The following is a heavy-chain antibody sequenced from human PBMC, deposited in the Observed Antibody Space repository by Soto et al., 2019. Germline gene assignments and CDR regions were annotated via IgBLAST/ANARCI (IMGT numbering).Heavy chain of an antibody. V-gene: IGHV4-34*01. CDR2: INHSGST. CDR1: GGSFSGYY. Sequence: LSRTCAVYGGSFSGYYWSWIRQPPGKGLEWIGEINHSGSTNYNPSLKSRVTISVDTSKNQFSLKLSSVTAADTAVYYCARGATYYYGSGSYYKWPYYGMDVWGQGPRSPSP. D-gene: IGHD3-10*01. J-gene: IGHJ6*02. CDR3: ARGATYYYGSGSYYKWPYYGMDV.